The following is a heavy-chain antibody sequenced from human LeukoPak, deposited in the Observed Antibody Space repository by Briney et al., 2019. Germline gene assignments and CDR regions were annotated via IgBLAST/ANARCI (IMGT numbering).Heavy chain of an antibody. CDR3: ARDRNTGYGMDV. J-gene: IGHJ6*02. CDR2: IYSGGNT. CDR1: GFTVSSNY. Sequence: PPGGSLRLSCAASGFTVSSNYMSWVRQAPGKGLEWVSVIYSGGNTYYADSVKGRFTISRDNSKNTLYLQMNSLRAEDTAMYYCARDRNTGYGMDVRGQGTTVTVSS. V-gene: IGHV3-53*01. D-gene: IGHD2-8*02.